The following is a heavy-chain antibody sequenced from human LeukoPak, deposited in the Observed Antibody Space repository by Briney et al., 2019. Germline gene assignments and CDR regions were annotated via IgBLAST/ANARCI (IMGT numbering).Heavy chain of an antibody. J-gene: IGHJ4*02. CDR3: ARDLPSFDY. CDR2: INPGDGKT. Sequence: GASVKVSCKASGYTFSNYYLHWVRQAPGQGLEWMGLINPGDGKTDYAQKFQGRVTMTRDTSSSTAYMELNNLTSDDTAVYFCARDLPSFDYWGQGTLVTVSS. CDR1: GYTFSNYY. V-gene: IGHV1-46*01.